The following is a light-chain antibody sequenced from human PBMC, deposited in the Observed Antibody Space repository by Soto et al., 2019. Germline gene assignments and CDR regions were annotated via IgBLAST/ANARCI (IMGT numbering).Light chain of an antibody. J-gene: IGLJ1*01. CDR2: DVS. CDR3: CSYAGSYTYV. CDR1: SSDVGGYNY. V-gene: IGLV2-11*01. Sequence: QSALTQPRSVSGSPGQSVTISCTGTSSDVGGYNYVSWYQQHPGKAPKLMIYDVSKRPSWVPDRFSGSKSGNTASLTISGLQDEDEAAYYCCSYAGSYTYVFGTGTKLTVL.